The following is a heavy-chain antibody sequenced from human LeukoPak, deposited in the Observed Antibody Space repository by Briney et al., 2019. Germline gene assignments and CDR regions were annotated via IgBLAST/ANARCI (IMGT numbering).Heavy chain of an antibody. V-gene: IGHV4-39*01. J-gene: IGHJ4*02. D-gene: IGHD2-15*01. CDR2: IYDSGSA. Sequence: SETLSLTCTVSGGSIISSDYCWGWIPPPPGKGLEWVGSIYDSGSAYYNPSLKRRVTISVHTSKNLFSLNLNSVTAADTAVYYCASRIEAAATLDHWGQGTLVTVSS. CDR3: ASRIEAAATLDH. CDR1: GGSIISSDYC.